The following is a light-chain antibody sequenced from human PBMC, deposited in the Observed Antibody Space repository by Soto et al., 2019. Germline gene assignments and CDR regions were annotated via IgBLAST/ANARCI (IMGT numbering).Light chain of an antibody. CDR3: QQYSVWPLT. J-gene: IGKJ4*01. Sequence: ENVLTQSPGTLSVSPGERASLSCLASQSVSSNLARYQQKPGQPPRLLIFGASTRATGIPARFSGSGSEAEFTLTISSLQSEDFAVYYCQQYSVWPLTFGGGTKVDIK. CDR2: GAS. V-gene: IGKV3D-15*01. CDR1: QSVSSN.